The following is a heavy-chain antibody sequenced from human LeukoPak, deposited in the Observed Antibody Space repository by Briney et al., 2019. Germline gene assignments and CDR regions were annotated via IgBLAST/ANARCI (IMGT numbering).Heavy chain of an antibody. V-gene: IGHV4-34*01. J-gene: IGHJ4*02. CDR2: INHSGST. CDR1: GGSFSGYY. CDR3: ARDVAGAGSH. Sequence: SETLSLTCAVYGGSFSGYYWSWIRQPPGKGLEWIGEINHSGSTNYNPSLKSRVTISVDTSKNQFSLKLSSVTAADTAMYYCARDVAGAGSHWGQGTLVTVSS. D-gene: IGHD3-10*01.